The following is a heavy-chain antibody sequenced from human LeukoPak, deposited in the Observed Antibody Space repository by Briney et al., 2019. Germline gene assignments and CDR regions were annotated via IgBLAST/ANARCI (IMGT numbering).Heavy chain of an antibody. V-gene: IGHV3-33*01. CDR2: IWHDGSDR. CDR1: GFTFSSYG. CDR3: ARDTNLYGGPRASGGCDD. J-gene: IGHJ4*02. Sequence: GGSLRLSCAASGFTFSSYGMHWVRQAPGKGLEWVAVIWHDGSDRYYADSVQGRFTISRDNSKNTLYLQMYSLRAEDTAVYYCARDTNLYGGPRASGGCDDWGQGTLVTVSS. D-gene: IGHD4-23*01.